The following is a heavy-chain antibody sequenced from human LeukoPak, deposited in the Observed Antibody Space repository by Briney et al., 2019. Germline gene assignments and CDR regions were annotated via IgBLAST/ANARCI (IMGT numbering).Heavy chain of an antibody. Sequence: PSETLSLTCTVSGGSISSGDYYWSWLRQPPGKGLEWIGYIYYGGSTYYNPSLKSRVTISVDTSKNQFSLKLSSVTAADTAVYYCARGVRFLEYFDYWGQGTLVTVSS. CDR3: ARGVRFLEYFDY. V-gene: IGHV4-30-4*01. CDR1: GGSISSGDYY. CDR2: IYYGGST. J-gene: IGHJ4*02. D-gene: IGHD3-3*01.